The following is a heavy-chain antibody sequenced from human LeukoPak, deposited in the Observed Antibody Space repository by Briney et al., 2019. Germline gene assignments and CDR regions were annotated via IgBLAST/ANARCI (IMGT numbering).Heavy chain of an antibody. J-gene: IGHJ4*02. CDR2: ITNDGGKK. V-gene: IGHV3-30-3*01. Sequence: GGSLRHSCGASGFTFSNYAVQWVRPAPGKGLEGVAVITNDGGKKYYADSVKGRFTVSRDNSKSTLYLQMNSLRAEDTAVYYCATDPTLYYYDSSGSYFDYWGQGTLVTVSS. CDR3: ATDPTLYYYDSSGSYFDY. D-gene: IGHD3-22*01. CDR1: GFTFSNYA.